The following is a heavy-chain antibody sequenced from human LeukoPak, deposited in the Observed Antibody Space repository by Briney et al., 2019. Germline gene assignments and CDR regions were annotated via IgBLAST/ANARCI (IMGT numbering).Heavy chain of an antibody. D-gene: IGHD3-3*01. CDR2: IKQDGSEK. Sequence: GGSLRLSCAASGFTFSSYWMSWVRQAPGKGLEWVANIKQDGSEKYYVDSVKGRFTISRDNAKNSLYLQMNSLRAEDTAVYYCATPPSSITIFGVADDAFDIWGQGTMVTVSS. V-gene: IGHV3-7*01. CDR1: GFTFSSYW. CDR3: ATPPSSITIFGVADDAFDI. J-gene: IGHJ3*02.